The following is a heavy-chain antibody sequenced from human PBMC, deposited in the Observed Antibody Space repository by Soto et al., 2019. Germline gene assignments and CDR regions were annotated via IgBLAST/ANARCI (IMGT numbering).Heavy chain of an antibody. CDR3: AKDLIYGYNSGRPFDY. J-gene: IGHJ4*02. Sequence: EVQLLESGGGLVQPGGSLRLSCAASGFTFSSYAMSWVRQAPGKGLEWVSAIGGRGDSTYYADSVKGRFTISRDNSRDTLYLHMNSLRAEDTAVYYCAKDLIYGYNSGRPFDYWGQGTLVTVSS. CDR2: IGGRGDST. CDR1: GFTFSSYA. D-gene: IGHD6-19*01. V-gene: IGHV3-23*01.